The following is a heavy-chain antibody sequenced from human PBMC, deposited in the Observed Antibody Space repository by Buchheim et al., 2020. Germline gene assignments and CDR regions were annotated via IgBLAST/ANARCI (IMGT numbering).Heavy chain of an antibody. CDR2: INHSGST. CDR1: GGSFSGYY. J-gene: IGHJ6*02. Sequence: QVQLQQWGAGLLKPSETLSLTCAVYGGSFSGYYWSWIRQPPGEGLEWIGEINHSGSTNYNPSLKSRVTISVDTSKNQFSLKLSSVTAADTAVYYCARGRFEYYYDSSGYYYVHYGMDVWGQGTT. CDR3: ARGRFEYYYDSSGYYYVHYGMDV. V-gene: IGHV4-34*01. D-gene: IGHD3-22*01.